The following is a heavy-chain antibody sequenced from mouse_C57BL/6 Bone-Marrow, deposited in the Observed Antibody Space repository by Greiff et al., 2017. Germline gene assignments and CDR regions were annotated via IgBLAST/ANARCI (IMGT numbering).Heavy chain of an antibody. CDR2: INPGSGGT. D-gene: IGHD2-4*01. CDR3: ARSRDYAFAY. Sequence: VQRVESGAELVRPGTSVKVSCKASGYAFTNYLIEWVKQRPGQGLEWIGVINPGSGGTNYNEKFKGKATLTADKSSSTAYMQLSSLTSEDSAVYFCARSRDYAFAYWGQGTLVTVSA. J-gene: IGHJ3*01. V-gene: IGHV1-54*01. CDR1: GYAFTNYL.